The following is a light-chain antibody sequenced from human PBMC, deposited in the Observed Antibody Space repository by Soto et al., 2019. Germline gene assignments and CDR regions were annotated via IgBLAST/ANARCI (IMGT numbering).Light chain of an antibody. Sequence: ETVLTQSPGTLSLSPGEGATLSCRASESVSSNYLAWYQQKPGQAPRLLIYGASNRATGIPDRFSGSGSGTDFTLTISRLEPEDFAVYYCQQYGDSPPYTFGQGTKLEIK. CDR2: GAS. CDR1: ESVSSNY. V-gene: IGKV3-20*01. CDR3: QQYGDSPPYT. J-gene: IGKJ2*01.